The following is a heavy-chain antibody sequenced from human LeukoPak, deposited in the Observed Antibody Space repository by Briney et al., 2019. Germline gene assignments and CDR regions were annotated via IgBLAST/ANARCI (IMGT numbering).Heavy chain of an antibody. CDR1: GFTFSSYG. J-gene: IGHJ4*02. V-gene: IGHV3-30*02. D-gene: IGHD3-3*01. CDR3: AKGFVNRRNTIFGVAIDY. CDR2: IRYDGSNK. Sequence: GGSLRLSCAASGFTFSSYGMHWVRQAPGKGLEWVAFIRYDGSNKYYADSVKDRFTISRDNSKNTLYLQMNSLRAEDTAVYYCAKGFVNRRNTIFGVAIDYWGQGTLVTVSS.